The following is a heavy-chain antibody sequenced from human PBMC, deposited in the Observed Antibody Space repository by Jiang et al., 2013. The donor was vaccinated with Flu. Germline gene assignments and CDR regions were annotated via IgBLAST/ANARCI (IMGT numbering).Heavy chain of an antibody. D-gene: IGHD5-12*01. Sequence: VQLLESGGGLVKPGGSLRLSCAASGFTLSDYYMSWIRQAPGKGLEWISYISGNGILIYNADSVKGRFTISRDNAKNSLYLEMNSLRAEDTAVYYCVRGSLVATTYAPIDYWGQGTLVTVSS. J-gene: IGHJ4*02. V-gene: IGHV3-11*04. CDR2: ISGNGILI. CDR3: VRGSLVATTYAPIDY. CDR1: GFTLSDYY.